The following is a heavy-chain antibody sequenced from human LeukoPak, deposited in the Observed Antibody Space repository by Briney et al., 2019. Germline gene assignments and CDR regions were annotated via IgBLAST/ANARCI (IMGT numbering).Heavy chain of an antibody. CDR2: ISSSSSAR. D-gene: IGHD5-18*01. Sequence: PGGSLRLSCAVSGFIFSTYSMNWVRQAPGKGLEWVSYISSSSSARHYADSVKGRFTISRDNAKNLLYLQMSSLRAEDTAVYYCAAGALIQLWPGGDYWGQGTLVTVSS. V-gene: IGHV3-48*01. J-gene: IGHJ4*02. CDR3: AAGALIQLWPGGDY. CDR1: GFIFSTYS.